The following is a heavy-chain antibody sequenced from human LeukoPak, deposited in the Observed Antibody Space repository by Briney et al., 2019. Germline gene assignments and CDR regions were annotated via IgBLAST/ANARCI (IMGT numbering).Heavy chain of an antibody. D-gene: IGHD3-22*01. CDR3: ARAYYDTSGYYYVAHFDY. CDR1: GGSISSYY. CDR2: IYYSGST. Sequence: SETLSLTCTVSGGSISSYYWSWIRQPPGRGLEWIGYIYYSGSTNYNPSLKSRVTISVDTSKNQFSLKLSSVTAADTAVYYCARAYYDTSGYYYVAHFDYWGQGTLVTVSS. V-gene: IGHV4-59*01. J-gene: IGHJ4*02.